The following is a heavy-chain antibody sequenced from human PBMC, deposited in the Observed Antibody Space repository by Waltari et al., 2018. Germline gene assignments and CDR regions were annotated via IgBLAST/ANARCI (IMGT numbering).Heavy chain of an antibody. J-gene: IGHJ4*02. CDR3: ARAPMSGAATGTFDF. V-gene: IGHV4-38-2*02. CDR2: IYQMVNT. CDR1: GYSITSGYY. D-gene: IGHD6-13*01. Sequence: QVQLQESGPGLVKPSETLSLTCTVSGYSITSGYYWGCIRQPPGKGLEWIGSIYQMVNTYYNRSLKGRLTISGDTSKNQCSLRLSSVTAADTAVYYWARAPMSGAATGTFDFWGLGSLVTVSP.